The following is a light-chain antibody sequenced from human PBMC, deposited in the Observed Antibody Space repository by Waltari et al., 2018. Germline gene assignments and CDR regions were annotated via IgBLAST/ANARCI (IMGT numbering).Light chain of an antibody. CDR2: EVS. Sequence: QSALTQPPSASGSPGQSVTISCTGTSSDVGSFDYVSWYQQHPGKVPRLMIYEVSKRPAGVPVRFSGSKSGNTASLTVSGLQVEDEADYYCSSFAGSSQMLFGGGTKLTVL. CDR1: SSDVGSFDY. CDR3: SSFAGSSQML. V-gene: IGLV2-8*01. J-gene: IGLJ2*01.